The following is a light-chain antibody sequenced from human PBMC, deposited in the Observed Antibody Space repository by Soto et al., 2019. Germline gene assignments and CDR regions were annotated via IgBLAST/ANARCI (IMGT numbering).Light chain of an antibody. V-gene: IGKV3D-15*01. CDR2: DAS. Sequence: EIVLTQAPATLSLSPGERATLSCRASQSVSSYLAWYQQNPGQAPRLLIYDASNGATGITARFSGSGSGTEFTLHIRSLQSEDFAVYYCQQYNNWPQTFGQGTKV. CDR3: QQYNNWPQT. CDR1: QSVSSY. J-gene: IGKJ1*01.